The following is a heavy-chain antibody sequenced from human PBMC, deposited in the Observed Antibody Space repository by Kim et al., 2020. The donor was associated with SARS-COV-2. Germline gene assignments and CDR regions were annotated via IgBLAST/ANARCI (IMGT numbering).Heavy chain of an antibody. CDR2: IYPGDSDT. V-gene: IGHV5-51*01. D-gene: IGHD4-17*01. CDR3: ARRPHDYGWYFDL. J-gene: IGHJ2*01. CDR1: GYSFTSYW. Sequence: GESLKIFCKGSGYSFTSYWIGWVRQMPGKGLEWMGIIYPGDSDTRYSPSFQGQVTISADKSISTAYLQWSSLKASDTAMYYCARRPHDYGWYFDLWGRGTLVTVSS.